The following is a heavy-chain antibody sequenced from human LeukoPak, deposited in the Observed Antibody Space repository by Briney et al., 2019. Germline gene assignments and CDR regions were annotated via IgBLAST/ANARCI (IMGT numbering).Heavy chain of an antibody. J-gene: IGHJ4*02. D-gene: IGHD5-18*01. CDR3: VREARGYHYTYFDY. Sequence: PGGSLRLSCTASGFTLGSHDMQCVRQTTGEGLEWVAAIASGFQTFYAGSVKGRFTVSREDAKNSLYLQMNSLRPGDTAVYYCVREARGYHYTYFDYWGQGTLVTVSS. V-gene: IGHV3-13*01. CDR2: IASGFQT. CDR1: GFTLGSHD.